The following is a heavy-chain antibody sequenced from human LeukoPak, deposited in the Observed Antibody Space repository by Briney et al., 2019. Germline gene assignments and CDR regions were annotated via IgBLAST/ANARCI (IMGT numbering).Heavy chain of an antibody. D-gene: IGHD6-13*01. CDR1: GFTFSSYA. CDR2: ISGSGGST. Sequence: GGSLRLSCAAPGFTFSSYAMSWVRQAPGKGLEWVSAISGSGGSTYYADSVKGRFTISRDNSKNTLYLQMNSLRAEDTAVYYCAKDREYSSSWYPFDYWGQGTLVTVSS. CDR3: AKDREYSSSWYPFDY. V-gene: IGHV3-23*01. J-gene: IGHJ4*02.